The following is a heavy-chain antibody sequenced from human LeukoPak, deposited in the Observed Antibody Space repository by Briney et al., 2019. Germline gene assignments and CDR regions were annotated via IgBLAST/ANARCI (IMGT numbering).Heavy chain of an antibody. CDR3: ARDGVVVAAKGYYYGMDV. D-gene: IGHD2-15*01. CDR1: GFTFSSYS. Sequence: GGSLRLSCAASGFTFSSYSMNWVRQAPGKGLEWVSSISSSSSYIYYADSVKGRFTISRDNAKDSLYLKMNSLRAEDTAVYYCARDGVVVAAKGYYYGMDVWGQGTTVTVSS. V-gene: IGHV3-21*01. CDR2: ISSSSSYI. J-gene: IGHJ6*02.